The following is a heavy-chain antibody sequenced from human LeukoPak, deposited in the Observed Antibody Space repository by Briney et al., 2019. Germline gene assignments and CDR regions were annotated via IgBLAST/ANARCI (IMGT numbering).Heavy chain of an antibody. Sequence: ASVKVSCKASGYTFTGYYMHWVRQAPGQGLEWMGWINPNSGGTNYAQKFQGRVTMTRDTSISTAYMELSRLRSDDTAVYYRAREFLSCSGGSCYFDYWGQGTLVTVSS. CDR1: GYTFTGYY. J-gene: IGHJ4*02. CDR3: AREFLSCSGGSCYFDY. V-gene: IGHV1-2*02. D-gene: IGHD2-15*01. CDR2: INPNSGGT.